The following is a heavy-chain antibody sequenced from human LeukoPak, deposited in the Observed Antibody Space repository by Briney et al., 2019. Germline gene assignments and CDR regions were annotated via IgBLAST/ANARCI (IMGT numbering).Heavy chain of an antibody. V-gene: IGHV3-20*04. J-gene: IGHJ6*03. D-gene: IGHD3-16*01. CDR3: ARDGGGHYYYYYMDV. CDR1: GFTFDDYG. Sequence: GGSLRLSCAASGFTFDDYGMSWVRQAPGKGLEWVSGINWNGGSTGYADSVKGRFTISRDNAKNSLYLQMNSLRAEDTALYYCARDGGGHYYYYYMDVWGKGTTVTVSS. CDR2: INWNGGST.